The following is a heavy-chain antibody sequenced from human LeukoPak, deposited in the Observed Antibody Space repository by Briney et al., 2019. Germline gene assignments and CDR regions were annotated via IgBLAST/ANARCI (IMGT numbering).Heavy chain of an antibody. CDR2: INAGNGNT. D-gene: IGHD3-10*01. J-gene: IGHJ5*02. V-gene: IGHV1-3*01. Sequence: ASVKVSCKASGYTFTSYAMHWVRQAPGQRLEWMGWINAGNGNTKYSQKFQGRVTITRDTSASTAYMELSSLRSEDTAVYYCARDYWSMVRGVSGWFDLWGQGTLVTVSS. CDR3: ARDYWSMVRGVSGWFDL. CDR1: GYTFTSYA.